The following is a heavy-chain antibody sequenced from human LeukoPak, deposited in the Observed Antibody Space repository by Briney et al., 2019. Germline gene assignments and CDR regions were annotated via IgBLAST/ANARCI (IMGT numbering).Heavy chain of an antibody. CDR2: ISSYT. V-gene: IGHV3-11*05. D-gene: IGHD4/OR15-4a*01. J-gene: IGHJ6*02. CDR1: GFTFSDYY. Sequence: GGSLRLSCAASGFTFSDYYMSWIRQSPGKGLEWVSYISSYTNYADSVKGRFTISRDNAKNSLYLQMNSLRAEDTAVYYCARDNTGAMDVWGQGTTVNVSS. CDR3: ARDNTGAMDV.